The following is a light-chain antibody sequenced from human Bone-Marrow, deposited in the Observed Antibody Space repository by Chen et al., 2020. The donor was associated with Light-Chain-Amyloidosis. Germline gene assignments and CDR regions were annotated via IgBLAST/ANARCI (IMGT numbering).Light chain of an antibody. CDR3: SSYTITNTLV. CDR1: SSDVGGDNH. J-gene: IGLJ1*01. V-gene: IGLV2-14*01. Sequence: QSALTQPASVSGSPGQSITISCTGTSSDVGGDNHVSWYQQHPDKAPKRMIYEVTNRPSWVPDRFSGSTSDNTASLTISGLQTEDEADYFCSSYTITNTLVFGSGTRVTVL. CDR2: EVT.